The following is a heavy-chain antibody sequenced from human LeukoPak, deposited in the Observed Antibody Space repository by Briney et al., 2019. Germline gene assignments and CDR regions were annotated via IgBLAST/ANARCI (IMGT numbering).Heavy chain of an antibody. CDR2: INHSGST. CDR1: GGSFSGYY. V-gene: IGHV4-34*01. J-gene: IGHJ6*02. Sequence: KPSETLSLTCAVYGGSFSGYYWSWIRQPPGKGLEWIGEINHSGSTNYNPSLKSRVTISVDTSKNQFSLKLSSVTAAATAVYYCAXXXXXXXXXXXYYYYGMDVWGQGTTVTVSS. CDR3: AXXXXXXXXXXXYYYYGMDV.